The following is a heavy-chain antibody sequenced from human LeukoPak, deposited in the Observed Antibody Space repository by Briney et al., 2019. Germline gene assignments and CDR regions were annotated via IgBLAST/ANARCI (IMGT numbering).Heavy chain of an antibody. CDR1: GYTFTDYY. CDR2: INPNSGGT. V-gene: IGHV1-2*06. D-gene: IGHD6-19*01. Sequence: ASVKVSCKTSGYTFTDYYMHWVRQAPGQGLEWMGRINPNSGGTNYAQKFQGRVTMTRDTSITTAYMDLSRLRSDDTAVYYCARGYNNGFDAFDIWGQGTMVTVSS. J-gene: IGHJ3*02. CDR3: ARGYNNGFDAFDI.